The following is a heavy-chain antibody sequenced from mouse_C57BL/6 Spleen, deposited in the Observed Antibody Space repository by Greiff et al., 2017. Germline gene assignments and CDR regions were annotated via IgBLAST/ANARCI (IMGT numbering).Heavy chain of an antibody. CDR1: GYTFTSYG. CDR3: ARDDDYFHWYFDV. CDR2: IYPRSGNT. D-gene: IGHD2-4*01. Sequence: VQLQQSGAELARPGASVKLSCKASGYTFTSYGISWVKQRTGQGLEWIGEIYPRSGNTYYNEKFKGKATLTADKSSSTAYMELRSLTSEDSAVYFCARDDDYFHWYFDVWGTGTTVTVSS. J-gene: IGHJ1*03. V-gene: IGHV1-81*01.